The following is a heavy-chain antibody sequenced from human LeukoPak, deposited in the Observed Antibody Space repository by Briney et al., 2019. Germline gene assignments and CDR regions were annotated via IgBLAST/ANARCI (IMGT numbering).Heavy chain of an antibody. Sequence: ASVKVSCKASGYTFTNYGISWVRQAPGQGLEWMGWISAKNGNTNYAQKVQGRVTMTTDTSTSTAYMELRSLRSDDTAVYYCARDTEWEKNPDYFDYWGQGPLVTVSS. CDR2: ISAKNGNT. V-gene: IGHV1-18*01. J-gene: IGHJ4*02. CDR1: GYTFTNYG. D-gene: IGHD1-26*01. CDR3: ARDTEWEKNPDYFDY.